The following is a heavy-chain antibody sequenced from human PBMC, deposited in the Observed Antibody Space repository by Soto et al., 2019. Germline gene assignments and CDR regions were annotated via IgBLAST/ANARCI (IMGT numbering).Heavy chain of an antibody. Sequence: QLQLQESGPGLVKPSETLSLTCAVSGGSVSSGGNYWGWIRQSPGKGLEWIGRVHDTGTTHYNPSLKSRVTISVDTSKNQFSLNVNSVTAADTAVYYCARGLSSPSAAGVWGQGTLVTVSS. J-gene: IGHJ4*02. CDR3: ARGLSSPSAAGV. CDR1: GGSVSSGGNY. CDR2: VHDTGTT. V-gene: IGHV4-39*01. D-gene: IGHD6-6*01.